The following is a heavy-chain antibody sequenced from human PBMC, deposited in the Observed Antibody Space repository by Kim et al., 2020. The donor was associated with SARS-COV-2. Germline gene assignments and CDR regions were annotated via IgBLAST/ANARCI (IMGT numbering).Heavy chain of an antibody. J-gene: IGHJ3*02. CDR3: ARVFAGYYYDIDDACDI. D-gene: IGHD3-22*01. Sequence: FQGRVTITRDTSASTAYMELSSLRSEDTAVYYCARVFAGYYYDIDDACDIWGQGTMVTVSS. V-gene: IGHV1-3*01.